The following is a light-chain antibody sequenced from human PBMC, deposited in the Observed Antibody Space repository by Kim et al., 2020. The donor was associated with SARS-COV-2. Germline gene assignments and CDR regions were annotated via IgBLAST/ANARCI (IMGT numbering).Light chain of an antibody. J-gene: IGKJ3*01. CDR3: QQYNNWPPVT. V-gene: IGKV3-15*01. CDR1: QSVSSN. CDR2: GVS. Sequence: SPGERATPSGRASQSVSSNLAWYQQKPGQAPRLLIYGVSTRATGIPARFSGSGSGTEFTLTISSLQSEDFAVYYCQQYNNWPPVTFGPGTKVDIK.